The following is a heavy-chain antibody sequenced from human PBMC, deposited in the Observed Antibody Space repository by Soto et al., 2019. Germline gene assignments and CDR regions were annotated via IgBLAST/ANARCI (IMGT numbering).Heavy chain of an antibody. J-gene: IGHJ6*03. CDR3: ARGPGFVVILTGFADRYYYYMDV. Sequence: SETLSLTCAVYGGSFSGYYWSWIRQPPGKGLEWIGEINHSGSTNYNPSLKSRVTISVDTSKNQFSLKLSSVTAADTAVYYCARGPGFVVILTGFADRYYYYMDVWGKGTTVTVSS. CDR1: GGSFSGYY. CDR2: INHSGST. V-gene: IGHV4-34*01. D-gene: IGHD3-9*01.